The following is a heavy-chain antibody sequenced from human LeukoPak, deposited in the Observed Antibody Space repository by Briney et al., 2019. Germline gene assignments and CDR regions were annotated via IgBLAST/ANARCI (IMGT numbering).Heavy chain of an antibody. Sequence: GGSLRLSCAASGFTFSSYWMSWVRQAPGKGLEWVANIKQDGSEKYYADSVKGRFTISRDNSKNTLYLQMNSLRAEDTAVYYCAKGDYDFWSGYVDYWGQGTLVTVSS. CDR3: AKGDYDFWSGYVDY. D-gene: IGHD3-3*01. V-gene: IGHV3-7*01. CDR2: IKQDGSEK. CDR1: GFTFSSYW. J-gene: IGHJ4*02.